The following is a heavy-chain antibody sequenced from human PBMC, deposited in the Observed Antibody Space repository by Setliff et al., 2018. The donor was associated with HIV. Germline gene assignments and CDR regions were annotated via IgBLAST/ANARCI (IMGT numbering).Heavy chain of an antibody. V-gene: IGHV4-34*01. D-gene: IGHD4-17*01. CDR1: GGSFSNYY. Sequence: SETLSLTCAVYGGSFSNYYWSWIRQPPGKGLEWIGEIDHSGSTNYNPSLKSRVTISVDTSKNQFSLKLNSMTAADTAVYFCARKVGGDFDYWGQGTLVT. CDR3: ARKVGGDFDY. J-gene: IGHJ4*02. CDR2: IDHSGST.